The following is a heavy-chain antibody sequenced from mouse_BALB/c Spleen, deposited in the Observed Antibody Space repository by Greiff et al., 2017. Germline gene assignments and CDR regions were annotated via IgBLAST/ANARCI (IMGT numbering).Heavy chain of an antibody. Sequence: EVMLVESGGGLVQPGGSRKLSCAASGFTFSSFGMHWVRQAPEKGLEWVAYISSGSSTIYYADTVKGRFTISRDNPKNTLFLQMTSLRSEDTAMYYCARSMITNGCFAYWGQGTLVAVSA. D-gene: IGHD2-4*01. J-gene: IGHJ3*01. CDR1: GFTFSSFG. CDR3: ARSMITNGCFAY. CDR2: ISSGSSTI. V-gene: IGHV5-17*02.